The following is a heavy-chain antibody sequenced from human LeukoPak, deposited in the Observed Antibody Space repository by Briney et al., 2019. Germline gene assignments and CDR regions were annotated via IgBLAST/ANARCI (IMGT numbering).Heavy chain of an antibody. CDR3: ARYSSGWFWYFDL. Sequence: SETPSLTCTVSGGSISSYYWSWVRQPPGKGLEWIGYIYSSGSTNYNPSLKSRVIISVDTSKNQFSLKLTSVTAADTAVYYCARYSSGWFWYFDLWGRGTLVTVSS. J-gene: IGHJ2*01. V-gene: IGHV4-59*01. CDR1: GGSISSYY. CDR2: IYSSGST. D-gene: IGHD6-19*01.